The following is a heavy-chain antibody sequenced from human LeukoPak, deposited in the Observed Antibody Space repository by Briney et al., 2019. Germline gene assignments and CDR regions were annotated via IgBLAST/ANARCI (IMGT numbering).Heavy chain of an antibody. D-gene: IGHD3-22*01. V-gene: IGHV4-38-2*02. Sequence: SETLSLTCTVSGYSISSGYYWGWIRQPPGKGLEWIGSIYHSGSTYYNPSLKSRVTISVDTSKNQFSLKLSSVTAADTAVYYCAREADYYDSSGYSIDKWGQGTLVTVSS. CDR3: AREADYYDSSGYSIDK. J-gene: IGHJ4*02. CDR1: GYSISSGYY. CDR2: IYHSGST.